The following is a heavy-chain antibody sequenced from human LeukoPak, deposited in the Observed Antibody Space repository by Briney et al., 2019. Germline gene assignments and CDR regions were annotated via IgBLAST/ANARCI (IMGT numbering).Heavy chain of an antibody. Sequence: SETLSLTCTVSGGSISSGGYYWSWIRHPPGKGLEWIGYIYYSGSTNYNPSLKSRVTISVDTSKNQFSLKLSSVTAADTAVYYCARLTGPNWFDPWGQGTLVTVSS. D-gene: IGHD1-14*01. CDR3: ARLTGPNWFDP. CDR2: IYYSGST. J-gene: IGHJ5*02. V-gene: IGHV4-61*08. CDR1: GGSISSGGYY.